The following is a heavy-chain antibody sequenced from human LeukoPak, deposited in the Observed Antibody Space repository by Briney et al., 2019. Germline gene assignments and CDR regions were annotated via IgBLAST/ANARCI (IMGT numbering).Heavy chain of an antibody. J-gene: IGHJ4*02. Sequence: GGSLRLSCAASGFTFSSYGMHWVRQAPGKGLEWVAVISYDGSNKYYADSVKGRFTISRDNSKNTLYLQMNSLRAEDTAVYYCAKRTGAVYGGFGELMYWGQGTLVTVSS. CDR1: GFTFSSYG. CDR2: ISYDGSNK. V-gene: IGHV3-30*18. D-gene: IGHD3-10*01. CDR3: AKRTGAVYGGFGELMY.